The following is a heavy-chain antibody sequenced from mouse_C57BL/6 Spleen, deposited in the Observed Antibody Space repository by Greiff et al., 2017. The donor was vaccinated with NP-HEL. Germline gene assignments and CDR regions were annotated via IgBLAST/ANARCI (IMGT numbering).Heavy chain of an antibody. D-gene: IGHD1-1*01. CDR2: IFPGSGSA. J-gene: IGHJ1*03. V-gene: IGHV1-55*01. CDR1: GYPFTSYW. CDR3: ARNYYGSSYWYFDV. Sequence: QVPLPQPGAELVKPGASVKMSCKASGYPFTSYWVTWVKPRPGPGLGWVGDIFPGSGSANYNGKFKGKATLTVDTSSSTAYMQLSSLTSEDAAVYYCARNYYGSSYWYFDVWGTGTTGTVSS.